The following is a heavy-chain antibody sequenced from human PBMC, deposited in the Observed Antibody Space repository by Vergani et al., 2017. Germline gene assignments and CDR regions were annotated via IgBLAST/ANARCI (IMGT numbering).Heavy chain of an antibody. D-gene: IGHD3-10*01. Sequence: QVQLVQSGAEVKKPGASVKVSCKASGYTFTSYAMHWVRQAPGQRLEWMGWINAGNGNTKYSQKFQGRVTITRDTSTSTAYMELRSLRAEDTAVYYCAKDRGVIYYYYGMDVWGQGTTVTVSS. CDR1: GYTFTSYA. V-gene: IGHV1-3*01. CDR3: AKDRGVIYYYYGMDV. J-gene: IGHJ6*02. CDR2: INAGNGNT.